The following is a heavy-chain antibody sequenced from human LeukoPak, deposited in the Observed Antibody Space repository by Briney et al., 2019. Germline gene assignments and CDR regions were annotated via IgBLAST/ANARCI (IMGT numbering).Heavy chain of an antibody. CDR3: ARERGGDSSVYYWLYFDY. J-gene: IGHJ4*02. CDR1: GYTFTGYN. Sequence: ASVKVSCKASGYTFTGYNMHWDRQAPGQGLEWMGWINPNSCGTNYAQKFQGRVTMTRDTSISTAYMELSRLRSDDTGVYYCARERGGDSSVYYWLYFDYWGQGTLVTVSS. D-gene: IGHD3-22*01. CDR2: INPNSCGT. V-gene: IGHV1-2*02.